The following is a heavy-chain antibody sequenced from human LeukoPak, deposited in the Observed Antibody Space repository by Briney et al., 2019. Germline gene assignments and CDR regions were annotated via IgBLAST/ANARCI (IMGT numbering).Heavy chain of an antibody. CDR3: ARGRVYYDSTGYYS. J-gene: IGHJ4*02. V-gene: IGHV4-59*01. Sequence: PSETLSLTCTVSGGSLSSYYWSWIRQPPGKGLEWVGHIYSSGGTSYNPSLKSRVSISLDTSKNQFSLKLSSVTAADTAVFYCARGRVYYDSTGYYSWGQGTLVTVSS. CDR1: GGSLSSYY. D-gene: IGHD3-22*01. CDR2: IYSSGGT.